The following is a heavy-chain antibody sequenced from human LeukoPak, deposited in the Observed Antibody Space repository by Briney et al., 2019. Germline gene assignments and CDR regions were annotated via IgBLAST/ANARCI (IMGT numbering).Heavy chain of an antibody. CDR1: GYTFTSYA. CDR3: ARSYYYEQYYFDY. D-gene: IGHD3-22*01. J-gene: IGHJ4*02. Sequence: GASVKFSCKAPGYTFTSYAMNWARPAPGQGLEWMGWINTNTGNPTYAHDFTGRFVFSLDTSDSTAYLQISSLKAEDTAVYYCARSYYYEQYYFDYWGQGTLVTVSS. CDR2: INTNTGNP. V-gene: IGHV7-4-1*02.